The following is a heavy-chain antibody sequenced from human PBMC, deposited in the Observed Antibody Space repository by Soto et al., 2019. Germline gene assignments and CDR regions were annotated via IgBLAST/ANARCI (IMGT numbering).Heavy chain of an antibody. CDR3: ARGLNGSYAGLGALQQPRKYYYYGMDV. V-gene: IGHV3-72*01. D-gene: IGHD3-16*01. CDR2: TRNTANSYTT. CDR1: GFTFSDHY. J-gene: IGHJ6*01. Sequence: EVQLVESGGGLVQPGGSLRLSCAASGFTFSDHYMDWVRQAPGKGLEWVGRTRNTANSYTTEYAASVKGRFTISRDDSKNSLDLHMNSLKTEYAAVYYWARGLNGSYAGLGALQQPRKYYYYGMDVWGQGTTVTVSS.